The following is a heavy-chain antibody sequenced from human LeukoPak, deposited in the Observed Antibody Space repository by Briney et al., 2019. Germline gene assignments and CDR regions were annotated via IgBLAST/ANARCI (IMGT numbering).Heavy chain of an antibody. CDR1: GFTFSNYW. CDR2: IKSDGSRT. CDR3: AKGHTDYGTGFDC. D-gene: IGHD4-17*01. V-gene: IGHV3-74*01. J-gene: IGHJ4*02. Sequence: GGSLRLSCGASGFTFSNYWMHWVRQALGKGLVWVSRIKSDGSRTDYADSVKGRFIISRDNAKNTLYLQMSSLRVEDTAVYYCAKGHTDYGTGFDCWGQGTLVIVSS.